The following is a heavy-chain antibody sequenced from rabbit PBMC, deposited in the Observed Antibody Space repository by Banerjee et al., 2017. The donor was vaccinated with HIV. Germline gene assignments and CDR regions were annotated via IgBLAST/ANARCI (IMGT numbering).Heavy chain of an antibody. D-gene: IGHD4-1*01. Sequence: QEQLVESGGGLVQPGGSLKLSCKASGFDFSSSGMCWVRQAPGKGLEWIACIYAGSSGNTVYATWAKGRFTISKTSSTTVTLQMTSLTAADTATYFCARDLAGVIGWNFDLWGPGTLVTVS. CDR1: GFDFSSSG. CDR3: ARDLAGVIGWNFDL. V-gene: IGHV1S45*01. CDR2: IYAGSSGNT. J-gene: IGHJ4*01.